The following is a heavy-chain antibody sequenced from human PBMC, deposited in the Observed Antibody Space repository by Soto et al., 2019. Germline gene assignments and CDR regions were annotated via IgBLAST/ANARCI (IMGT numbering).Heavy chain of an antibody. CDR3: LRGRYGSQIH. CDR1: GFIVSRNY. CDR2: LYSGGAT. D-gene: IGHD3-10*01. Sequence: EVRLVESGGGLVQPGGSLRLSCAASGFIVSRNYMTWVRQAPGKGLEWVSLLYSGGATHYAASVKGRFTISSHSSQNTLFLQMNSLRTEDTATYYCLRGRYGSQIHWGQGTKVTISS. V-gene: IGHV3-53*04. J-gene: IGHJ4*02.